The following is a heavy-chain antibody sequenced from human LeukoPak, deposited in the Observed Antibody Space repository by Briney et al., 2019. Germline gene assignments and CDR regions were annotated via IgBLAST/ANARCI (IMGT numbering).Heavy chain of an antibody. V-gene: IGHV4-61*02. CDR3: AAKWELGGVGAFDI. Sequence: SQTLSLTCTVPGGSISSGSYYWSWIRQPAGKGLEWIGRIYTSGSTNYNPSLKSRVTMSVDTSKNQFSLKLSSVTAADTAVYYCAAKWELGGVGAFDIWGQGTMVTVSS. J-gene: IGHJ3*02. CDR2: IYTSGST. D-gene: IGHD1-26*01. CDR1: GGSISSGSYY.